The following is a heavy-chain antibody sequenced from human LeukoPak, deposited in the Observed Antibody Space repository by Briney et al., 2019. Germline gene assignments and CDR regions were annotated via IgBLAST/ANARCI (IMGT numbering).Heavy chain of an antibody. CDR1: GFTFSSHG. J-gene: IGHJ4*02. V-gene: IGHV3-30*18. CDR3: AKESYNYGLGSIRPFDY. Sequence: GGSLRLSCAASGFTFSSHGMHWVRQAPGTGREWVAVILYEGSNTYYADSVKGRFTISRDNSKNTLYLQMNSLRAEDTAAYYCAKESYNYGLGSIRPFDYWGQGTLVTVSS. CDR2: ILYEGSNT. D-gene: IGHD3-10*01.